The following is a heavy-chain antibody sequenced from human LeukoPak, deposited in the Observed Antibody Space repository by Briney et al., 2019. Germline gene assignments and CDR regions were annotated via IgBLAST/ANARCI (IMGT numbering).Heavy chain of an antibody. D-gene: IGHD5-12*01. V-gene: IGHV4-59*01. CDR2: IYYSGST. J-gene: IGHJ4*02. CDR3: ARWSGYGDY. CDR1: GGSFSGYY. Sequence: SETLSLTCAVYGGSFSGYYWSWIRQPPGKGLEWIGYIYYSGSTNYNPSLKSRVTISVDTSKNQFSLKLSSVTAADTAVYYCARWSGYGDYWGQGTLVTVSS.